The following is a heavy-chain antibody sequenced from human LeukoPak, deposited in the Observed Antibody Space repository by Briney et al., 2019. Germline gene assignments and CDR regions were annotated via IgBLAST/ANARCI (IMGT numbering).Heavy chain of an antibody. D-gene: IGHD1-1*01. Sequence: SVKVSCKASGGTFISYAISWVRQAPGQGLEWMGGIIPIFGTANYAQKFQSRVTMTEDTSTDTAYMELSSLRSEDTAVYYCAKDERSDYWGQGTLVTVSS. V-gene: IGHV1-69*06. J-gene: IGHJ4*02. CDR3: AKDERSDY. CDR1: GGTFISYA. CDR2: IIPIFGTA.